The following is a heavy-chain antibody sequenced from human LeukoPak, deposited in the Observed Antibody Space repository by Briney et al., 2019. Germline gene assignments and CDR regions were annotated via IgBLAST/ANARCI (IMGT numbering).Heavy chain of an antibody. CDR2: ISSSGSTI. J-gene: IGHJ3*02. CDR1: GFTFSDYY. D-gene: IGHD6-13*01. V-gene: IGHV3-11*01. Sequence: GGSLRLSCAASGFTFSDYYMSWIRQAPGKGLEWVSYISSSGSTIYYADSVKGRFTISRDNAKNSLYLQMNSLRAEDTAVYYCAGEIYSSSFGYDAFDIWGQGTMVTVSS. CDR3: AGEIYSSSFGYDAFDI.